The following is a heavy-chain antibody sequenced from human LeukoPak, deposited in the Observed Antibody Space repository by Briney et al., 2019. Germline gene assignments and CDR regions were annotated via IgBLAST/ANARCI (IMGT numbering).Heavy chain of an antibody. Sequence: QPGGSLRLSCAASGFTFSSYEMNWVRQAPGKGLEWVSYISSSGSTIFYADSVRGRFTISRDDSKNTLYLQMNSLKIEDTALYYCTTDLRLWGQGTLVTVSS. J-gene: IGHJ1*01. CDR2: ISSSGSTI. D-gene: IGHD3-3*01. CDR1: GFTFSSYE. V-gene: IGHV3-48*03. CDR3: TTDLRL.